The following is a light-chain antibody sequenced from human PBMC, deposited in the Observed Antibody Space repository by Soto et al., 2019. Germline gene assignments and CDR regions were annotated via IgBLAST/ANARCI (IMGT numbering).Light chain of an antibody. CDR1: QSVSASF. CDR2: GAS. V-gene: IGKV3-20*01. J-gene: IGKJ2*02. CDR3: QQRGT. Sequence: EIVLTQSPGTLSLSPGERATLSCRASQSVSASFLAWYQQKPGQAPRLLIYGASSRATGIPDRFSGSGSGTDFTLTISRLEPEEAAVYYCQQRGTFGQGTKLEIK.